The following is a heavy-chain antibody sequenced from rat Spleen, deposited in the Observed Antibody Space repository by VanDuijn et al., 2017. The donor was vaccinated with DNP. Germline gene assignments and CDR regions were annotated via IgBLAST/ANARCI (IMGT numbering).Heavy chain of an antibody. CDR2: ITYSGNT. J-gene: IGHJ2*01. CDR3: ARWTRYFDA. V-gene: IGHV3-1*01. D-gene: IGHD1-4*01. CDR1: GYSITTNH. Sequence: EVQLQESGPGLVKLSQSLSLTCSVTGYSITTNHKWTWIRKFPGNKVEYIGHITYSGNTNYNPSLVSRISITRDTSKNQFFLQLNSVTTEDTATYYCARWTRYFDAWGQGVMVTVSS.